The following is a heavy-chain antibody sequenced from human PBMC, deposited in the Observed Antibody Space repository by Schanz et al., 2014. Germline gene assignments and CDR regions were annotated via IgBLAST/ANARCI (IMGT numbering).Heavy chain of an antibody. V-gene: IGHV4-59*08. J-gene: IGHJ4*02. CDR3: TTSLFDY. Sequence: QVQLQESGPGLVKPSETLSLMCTVSGGSMDTHYWGWIRQPPGKGLEWIAFIYSSGIANYNPSLESRVTISVNPSKTQFSLRLTSVTAADTAMYYCTTSLFDYWGQGTLVTVSS. D-gene: IGHD1-1*01. CDR2: IYSSGIA. CDR1: GGSMDTHY.